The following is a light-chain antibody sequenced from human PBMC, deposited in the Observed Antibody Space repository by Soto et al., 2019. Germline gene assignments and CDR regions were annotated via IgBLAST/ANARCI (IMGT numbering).Light chain of an antibody. CDR2: TSG. J-gene: IGKJ2*01. CDR3: QQTYSTPYT. V-gene: IGKV1-39*01. CDR1: QRITTY. Sequence: IQMTQSPSSLSASVGDRVTITCRASQRITTYLNWYQQKPGEAPKLLISTSGTLQRGVPSRFSGSGSGTDFTLPITALRPEDCATYFFQQTYSTPYTFGQGTKLEIK.